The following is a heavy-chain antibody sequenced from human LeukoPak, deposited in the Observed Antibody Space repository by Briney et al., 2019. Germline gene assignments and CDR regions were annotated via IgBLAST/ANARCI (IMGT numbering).Heavy chain of an antibody. J-gene: IGHJ4*02. D-gene: IGHD6-13*01. CDR2: ISSSGSTI. V-gene: IGHV3-48*03. Sequence: PGGSLRLSCAASGFTFSRNNMNWVRQAPGKGLEWVSYISSSGSTIYYADSVKGRFTISRDNAKNSLYLQMNSLRAEDTAVYYCARDSLAAAGFDYWGQGTLVTVSS. CDR1: GFTFSRNN. CDR3: ARDSLAAAGFDY.